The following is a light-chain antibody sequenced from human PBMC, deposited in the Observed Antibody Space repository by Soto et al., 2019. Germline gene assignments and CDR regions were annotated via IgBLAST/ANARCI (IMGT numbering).Light chain of an antibody. J-gene: IGLJ3*02. V-gene: IGLV1-47*01. CDR3: LAWDDSLSVWV. CDR2: RNT. Sequence: QSVLTQAPSASGTLGQRVTISCSGGSSNIGKNNVYWYRHLPGTAPKLLIQRNTQRPSGVPDRFSGSKSGTSASLAISGLRSEDEADFYCLAWDDSLSVWVFGGGTKVTVL. CDR1: SSNIGKNN.